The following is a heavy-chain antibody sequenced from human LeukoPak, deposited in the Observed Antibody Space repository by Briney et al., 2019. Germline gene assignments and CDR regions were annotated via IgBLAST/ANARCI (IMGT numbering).Heavy chain of an antibody. Sequence: ASVKVSCKASGYTFTGYYMNWVRQAPGQGLEWMGRINPNSGGTNYAQKFQGRVTMTRDTSISTAYMELSRLRSDDTAVYYCAKVYYDRSGYYEGNWFDPWGQGTLVTVSS. V-gene: IGHV1-2*06. CDR3: AKVYYDRSGYYEGNWFDP. CDR2: INPNSGGT. J-gene: IGHJ5*02. CDR1: GYTFTGYY. D-gene: IGHD3-22*01.